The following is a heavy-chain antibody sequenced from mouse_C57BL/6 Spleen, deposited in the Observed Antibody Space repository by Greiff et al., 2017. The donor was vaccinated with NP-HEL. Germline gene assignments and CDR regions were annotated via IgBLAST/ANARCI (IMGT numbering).Heavy chain of an antibody. CDR3: ARANYYGSSYVWYFDV. D-gene: IGHD1-1*01. V-gene: IGHV1-53*01. Sequence: VQLQQPGAELVKPGASVKMSCKASGYTFTSYWITWVKQRPGHGLEWIGNINPSNGGTNYNEKFKSKATLTVDKSSSTAYMQLSSLTSEDSAVYYCARANYYGSSYVWYFDVWGTGTTVTVSS. CDR2: INPSNGGT. J-gene: IGHJ1*03. CDR1: GYTFTSYW.